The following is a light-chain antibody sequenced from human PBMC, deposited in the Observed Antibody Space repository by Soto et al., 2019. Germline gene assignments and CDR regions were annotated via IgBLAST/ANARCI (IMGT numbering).Light chain of an antibody. J-gene: IGKJ1*01. Sequence: PGERVTLSCRASQSVSSCYLTWYQQKPGQAPRLLIYGASTRSTGSPARISGSGSTTDFTLTISGLQSEDFAIYYCQQYDEWPLTFGQGTKVDIK. CDR2: GAS. CDR1: QSVSSCY. V-gene: IGKV3D-7*01. CDR3: QQYDEWPLT.